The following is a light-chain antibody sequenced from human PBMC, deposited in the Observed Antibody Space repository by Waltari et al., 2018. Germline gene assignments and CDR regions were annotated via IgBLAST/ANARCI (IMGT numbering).Light chain of an antibody. CDR1: QRVLYSSNNYYY. CDR3: QQYYESPYT. CDR2: GAS. J-gene: IGKJ2*01. V-gene: IGKV4-1*01. Sequence: DIVMTQSPDSLAVSLGERASINCKSSQRVLYSSNNYYYLAWYQQKPGQPPQLLIYGASTRESGVPDRFGGSGSGTHFTLTISSLQAEDVAVYYCQQYYESPYTFGQGTKLEIK.